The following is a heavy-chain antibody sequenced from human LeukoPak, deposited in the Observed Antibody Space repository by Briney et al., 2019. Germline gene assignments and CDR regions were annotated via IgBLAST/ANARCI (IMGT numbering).Heavy chain of an antibody. CDR2: ISDNGVST. D-gene: IGHD3-22*01. CDR3: ARPDYYDSTDDAFDI. Sequence: GESLRLSCVVSGFTFTNYAMSWVRQAPGKGLEWVSGISDNGVSTYYADSVKGRFTISRDNSKNTLYLQMNSLRAEDTAVYYCARPDYYDSTDDAFDIWGQGTMVTVSS. CDR1: GFTFTNYA. J-gene: IGHJ3*02. V-gene: IGHV3-23*01.